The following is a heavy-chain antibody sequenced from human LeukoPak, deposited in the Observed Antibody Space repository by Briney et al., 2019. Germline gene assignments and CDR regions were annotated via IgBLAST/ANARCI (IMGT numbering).Heavy chain of an antibody. V-gene: IGHV4-59*08. Sequence: SETLSLTCTVSGGSISSYYWSWIRQPPGKGLEWIGYIYYSGSTNYNPSLKSRVTISVDTSKNQFSLKLSSVTAADTAVYYCASQRWLQFGYFDYWGQGTLVTVSS. CDR3: ASQRWLQFGYFDY. J-gene: IGHJ4*02. CDR1: GGSISSYY. D-gene: IGHD5-24*01. CDR2: IYYSGST.